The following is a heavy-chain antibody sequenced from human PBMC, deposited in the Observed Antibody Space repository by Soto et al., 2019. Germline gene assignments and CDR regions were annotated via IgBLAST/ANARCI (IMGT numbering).Heavy chain of an antibody. CDR1: GYSFTSYW. CDR2: IYPGDSDT. V-gene: IGHV5-51*01. CDR3: ARPHSYYYDSSGYGHAFDI. D-gene: IGHD3-22*01. Sequence: HGESLKISCKGSGYSFTSYWIGWVRQMPGKGLEWMGIIYPGDSDTRYSPSFQGQVTISADKSISTAYLQWSSLKASDTAMYYCARPHSYYYDSSGYGHAFDIWGQGTMVTVSS. J-gene: IGHJ3*02.